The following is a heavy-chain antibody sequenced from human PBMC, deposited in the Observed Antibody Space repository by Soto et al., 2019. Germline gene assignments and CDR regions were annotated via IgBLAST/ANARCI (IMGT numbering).Heavy chain of an antibody. CDR1: GGSVSSGDYY. CDR2: IYYSGST. Sequence: PSETLSLTCTVSGGSVSSGDYYWSWIRQPPGKGLEWIGYIYYSGSTNYNPSRKRRVIISVDTSKNLFSLKLTSVTAADTAVYYCARIPLDTSMIYWLHPWGHGTLVTVS. V-gene: IGHV4-61*08. J-gene: IGHJ5*02. CDR3: ARIPLDTSMIYWLHP. D-gene: IGHD5-18*01.